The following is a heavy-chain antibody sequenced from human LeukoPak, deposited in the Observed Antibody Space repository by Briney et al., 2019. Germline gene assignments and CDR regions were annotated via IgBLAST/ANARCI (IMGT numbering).Heavy chain of an antibody. D-gene: IGHD6-19*01. CDR1: SGSISSSNW. Sequence: SETLSLTCAVSSGSISSSNWWSWVRQPPGKGLEWIGEINHSGSTDYNPSLKSRVTISVDTSKNQFSLKLSSVTAADTAVYYCARRPPVAGTSDWGQGTLVTVSS. CDR2: INHSGST. J-gene: IGHJ4*02. CDR3: ARRPPVAGTSD. V-gene: IGHV4-4*02.